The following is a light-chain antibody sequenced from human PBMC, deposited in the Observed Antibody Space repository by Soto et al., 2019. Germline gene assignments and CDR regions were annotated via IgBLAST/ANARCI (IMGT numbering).Light chain of an antibody. Sequence: EIVLTQSPGTLSLSPGERATLSCRASQSVSSSYLAWYQQKPGQAPRLLIYDASNRATGIPARFSGSGSGTDFTLTISSLEPEDFAVYYCQQRSNWWWTFGQGTKVDI. CDR3: QQRSNWWWT. CDR1: QSVSSSY. CDR2: DAS. V-gene: IGKV3-11*01. J-gene: IGKJ1*01.